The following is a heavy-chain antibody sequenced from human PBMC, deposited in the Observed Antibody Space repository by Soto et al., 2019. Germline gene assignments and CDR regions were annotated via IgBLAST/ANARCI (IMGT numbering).Heavy chain of an antibody. CDR2: INTYNGNP. Sequence: QVQLVQSGAEVKKPGASVKVSCKASGYTFINYGISWVRQAPGQGLEWMGWINTYNGNPNYAKKFQGRVTMTTYTATMTSYLVLWSLLSYDTPLYSCVWYPVGSVYDDCCGQGALVT. CDR1: GYTFINYG. CDR3: VWYPVGSVYDDC. V-gene: IGHV1-18*01. J-gene: IGHJ4*02. D-gene: IGHD1-26*01.